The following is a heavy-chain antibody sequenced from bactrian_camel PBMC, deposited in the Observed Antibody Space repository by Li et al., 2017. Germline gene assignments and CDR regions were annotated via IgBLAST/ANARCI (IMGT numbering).Heavy chain of an antibody. Sequence: VQLVESGGGSVQAGGSLRLSCAASGDITSSDCMGWFRQTPGKEREVVATIDRYGTRYGDSVKGRFTISKENAKNTLYLQMNSLKPEDTAFYYCAAGRALCSRYRYLEVWGQGTQVTVS. J-gene: IGHJ2*01. D-gene: IGHD1*01. CDR2: IDRYGT. CDR3: AAGRALCSRYRYLEV. CDR1: GDITSSDC. V-gene: IGHV3S53*01.